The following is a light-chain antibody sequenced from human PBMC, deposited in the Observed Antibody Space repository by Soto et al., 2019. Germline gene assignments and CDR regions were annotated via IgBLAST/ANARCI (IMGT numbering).Light chain of an antibody. J-gene: IGKJ1*01. V-gene: IGKV3-20*01. CDR2: GAS. Sequence: DIVLTQSPGTLSLSPGERATLSCRASQSVSSYLAWYRQKPGQAPRLLIYGASSRATGIPDRFSGGGSGTDFTLTISRLEPEDFAVYYCQQYGSSSRTFGQGTKVEVK. CDR1: QSVSSY. CDR3: QQYGSSSRT.